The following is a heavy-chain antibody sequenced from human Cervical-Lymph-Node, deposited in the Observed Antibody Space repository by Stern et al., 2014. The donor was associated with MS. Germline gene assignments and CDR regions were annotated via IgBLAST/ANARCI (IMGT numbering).Heavy chain of an antibody. Sequence: VQLVESGAEVKKPGSSVKVSCKASGGTFSSYAISWVRQAPGQGLEWMGGVIPIFGTANYAQKFQGRVTITADESTSTAYMELSSLRSEDTAVYYCARARYSSGWSPPYYFDYWGQGTLVTVSS. CDR3: ARARYSSGWSPPYYFDY. V-gene: IGHV1-69*01. J-gene: IGHJ4*02. D-gene: IGHD6-19*01. CDR2: VIPIFGTA. CDR1: GGTFSSYA.